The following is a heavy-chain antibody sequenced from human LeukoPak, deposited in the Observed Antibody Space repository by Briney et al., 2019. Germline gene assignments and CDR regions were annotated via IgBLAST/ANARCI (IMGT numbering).Heavy chain of an antibody. D-gene: IGHD3-22*01. J-gene: IGHJ6*02. V-gene: IGHV3-23*01. CDR1: GFTFSDFA. Sequence: GGSLRLSCAASGFTFSDFAMSWVRQAPGKGLECVSVISSSGGSTYSADAVKARFTISRDNSKNTLYLQMNSLRAEDTAVYYCAAYYYDSSGYNRNYYYYGMDVWGQGTTVTVSS. CDR3: AAYYYDSSGYNRNYYYYGMDV. CDR2: ISSSGGST.